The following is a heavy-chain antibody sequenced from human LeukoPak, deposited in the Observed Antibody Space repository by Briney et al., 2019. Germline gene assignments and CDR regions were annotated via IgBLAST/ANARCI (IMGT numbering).Heavy chain of an antibody. J-gene: IGHJ4*02. CDR2: INPNINGT. V-gene: IGHV1-2*02. CDR3: ARGRPYYDILTGYYHDLYYFDY. Sequence: ASVKVSCKASGYTFSGYYMHWVRQAPGQGLEWMGWINPNINGTNYAQKFQGRVTMTGDRSISTAYMELSRLRSDDTAVYYCARGRPYYDILTGYYHDLYYFDYWGQGTLVTVSS. D-gene: IGHD3-9*01. CDR1: GYTFSGYY.